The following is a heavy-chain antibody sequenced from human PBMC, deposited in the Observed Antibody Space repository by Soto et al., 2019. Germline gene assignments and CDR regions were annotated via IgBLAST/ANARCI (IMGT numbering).Heavy chain of an antibody. J-gene: IGHJ4*02. CDR3: ASAPSFGGVIVIPNYFDY. D-gene: IGHD3-16*02. V-gene: IGHV1-69*13. Sequence: SVKVSCKASGGTFSSYAISWVRQAPGQGLEWMGWIIPIFGTAKYAENFQCRVTITADESTSTAYMKLSSLRSEDTAVYYCASAPSFGGVIVIPNYFDYGGQGTLVTVSS. CDR1: GGTFSSYA. CDR2: IIPIFGTA.